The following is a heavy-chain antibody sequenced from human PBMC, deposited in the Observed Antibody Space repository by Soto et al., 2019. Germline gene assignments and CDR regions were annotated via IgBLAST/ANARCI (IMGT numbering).Heavy chain of an antibody. V-gene: IGHV1-18*01. J-gene: IGHJ6*03. CDR1: GYTFTSYD. Sequence: ASVKVSCKASGYTFTSYDISWVRQAPGQGLEWMGWISGYNGNTNYSQKFQGKVTMTTDTSTSTAYMELRNLRSDDTAVYYCAKADSNYAGRFSYYYMDVWGTGTMVTVSS. D-gene: IGHD4-4*01. CDR2: ISGYNGNT. CDR3: AKADSNYAGRFSYYYMDV.